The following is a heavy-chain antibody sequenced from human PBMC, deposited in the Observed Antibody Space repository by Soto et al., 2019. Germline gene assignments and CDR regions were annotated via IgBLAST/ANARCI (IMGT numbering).Heavy chain of an antibody. CDR1: GGSISSGGYY. D-gene: IGHD3-16*01. V-gene: IGHV4-31*03. J-gene: IGHJ4*02. CDR2: IYYSGST. CDR3: ALRLGDPGRLYFDY. Sequence: SETLSLTCTVSGGSISSGGYYCSWIRQHPGKGLEWIGYIYYSGSTYYNPSLKSRVSISVDTSKNQFSLKLSSVTAADTAVYYCALRLGDPGRLYFDYWGQGTLATVS.